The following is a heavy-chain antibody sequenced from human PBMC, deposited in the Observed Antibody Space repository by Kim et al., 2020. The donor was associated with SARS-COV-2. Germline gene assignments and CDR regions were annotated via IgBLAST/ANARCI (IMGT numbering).Heavy chain of an antibody. V-gene: IGHV4-61*01. J-gene: IGHJ4*02. D-gene: IGHD6-6*01. CDR2: IYDSGST. CDR1: GGSVSSCSYY. Sequence: SETLSLTCTVSGGSVSSCSYYWSWIRQPPGKGLEWIGYIYDSGSTNYNPSLRSRVTISVDTSKNQFSLKLSSVPAADTAVYYCARGDSIAARPYYFDYWGQGTLVTVSS. CDR3: ARGDSIAARPYYFDY.